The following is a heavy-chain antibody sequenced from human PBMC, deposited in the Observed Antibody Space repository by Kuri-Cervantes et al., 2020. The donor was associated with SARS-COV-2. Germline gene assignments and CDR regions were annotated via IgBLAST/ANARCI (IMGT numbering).Heavy chain of an antibody. J-gene: IGHJ6*02. V-gene: IGHV2-70*01. Sequence: SGPTLVKPTQTLTLTCTFSGFSLSTSGMCVSWIRQPPGKALEWLALIDWDDDKYYSTSLKTRLTISKDTSKNQVVLTMTNMDPVDTATYYCARIPPGDAFGDGNYYYYYGMDVWGQGTTVTVSS. D-gene: IGHD3-3*01. CDR2: IDWDDDK. CDR1: GFSLSTSGMC. CDR3: ARIPPGDAFGDGNYYYYYGMDV.